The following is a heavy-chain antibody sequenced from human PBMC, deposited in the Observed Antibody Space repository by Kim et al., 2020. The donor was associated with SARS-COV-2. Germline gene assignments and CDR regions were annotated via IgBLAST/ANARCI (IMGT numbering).Heavy chain of an antibody. CDR3: ARAYTSGPHYYFYMDV. CDR2: INPSGGRT. Sequence: ASVKVSCKASGYTFTTHYMHWVRQAPGQGLESLGIINPSGGRTSYPQKFQGRLTVTTDTSTSTVYMELTSLTSEDTAVYYCARAYTSGPHYYFYMDVWG. V-gene: IGHV1-46*01. J-gene: IGHJ6*03. CDR1: GYTFTTHY. D-gene: IGHD3-22*01.